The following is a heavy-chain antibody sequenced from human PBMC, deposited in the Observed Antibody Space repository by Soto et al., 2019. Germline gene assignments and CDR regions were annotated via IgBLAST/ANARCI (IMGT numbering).Heavy chain of an antibody. J-gene: IGHJ4*02. V-gene: IGHV4-34*01. CDR1: GGSFSGYY. CDR2: INHSGST. CDR3: ARSESGYFDY. D-gene: IGHD1-26*01. Sequence: QVQLQQWGAGLLKPSETLSLTCAVYGGSFSGYYWSWIRQPPGKGLEWIGEINHSGSTNYNPSLKSRITISVDTSKNQFSLKLSSVTAADTAVYYCARSESGYFDYWGQGTLVTVSS.